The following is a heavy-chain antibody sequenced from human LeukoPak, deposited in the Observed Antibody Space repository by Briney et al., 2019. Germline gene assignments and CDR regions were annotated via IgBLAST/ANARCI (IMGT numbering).Heavy chain of an antibody. J-gene: IGHJ4*02. CDR3: AAGFDSSGYPLDY. D-gene: IGHD3-22*01. CDR2: IYPGDSDT. Sequence: GESLKISCKGSGYSFTSYWIGWVRQMPGKGLEWMGIIYPGDSDTRYSPSIQGQVTISADKSISTAYLQWSSLKASDTAMYYCAAGFDSSGYPLDYWGQGTLVTVSS. CDR1: GYSFTSYW. V-gene: IGHV5-51*01.